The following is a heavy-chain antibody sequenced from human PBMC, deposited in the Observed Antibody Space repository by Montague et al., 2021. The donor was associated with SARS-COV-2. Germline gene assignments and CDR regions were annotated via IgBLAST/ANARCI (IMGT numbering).Heavy chain of an antibody. J-gene: IGHJ5*02. D-gene: IGHD3-22*01. Sequence: SLRLSCAASGFTFSSYAMHWVRQAPGKGLEWVAVISYGGSNKYYADSVKGRFTISRDNSKNTLYLQMNSLRAEDTAVYYCARDRRYYDSSVYPGVAYNWFDPWGQGTLVTVFS. V-gene: IGHV3-30-3*01. CDR2: ISYGGSNK. CDR3: ARDRRYYDSSVYPGVAYNWFDP. CDR1: GFTFSSYA.